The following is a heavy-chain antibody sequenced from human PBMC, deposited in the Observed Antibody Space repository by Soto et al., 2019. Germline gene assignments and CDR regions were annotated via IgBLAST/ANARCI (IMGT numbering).Heavy chain of an antibody. CDR3: ARGWVRIFDY. D-gene: IGHD6-13*01. Sequence: QVQLQQWGAGLLKPSETLSLTCAVYGGSFSGYYWNWIRQPPGKGLEWIGEITHSGSTNYNPSLKSRVTISVDTAKNQFSLKLSSVTAADTAVYYCARGWVRIFDYWGQGTLVTVSS. CDR1: GGSFSGYY. J-gene: IGHJ4*02. CDR2: ITHSGST. V-gene: IGHV4-34*01.